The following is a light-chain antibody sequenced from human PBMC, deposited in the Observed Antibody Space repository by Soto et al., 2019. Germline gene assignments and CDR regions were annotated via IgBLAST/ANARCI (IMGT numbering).Light chain of an antibody. V-gene: IGKV3-20*01. CDR1: QSVSSSY. Sequence: EIVLTQSPGTLSLSPGEGGTLSCRASQSVSSSYLAWYQQRPGQAPRLLIYGASRRATGIPDRLSGSGSGTDFTLTISKLEPEDFAVYYCQQYSSSPYTFGQGTKLEIK. CDR3: QQYSSSPYT. CDR2: GAS. J-gene: IGKJ2*01.